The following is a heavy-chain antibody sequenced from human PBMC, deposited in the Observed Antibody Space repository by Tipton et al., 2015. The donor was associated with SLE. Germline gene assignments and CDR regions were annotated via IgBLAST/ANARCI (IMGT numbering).Heavy chain of an antibody. D-gene: IGHD6-19*01. CDR1: GITFSSYG. Sequence: SLRLSCAASGITFSSYGMHWVRQAPGKGLEWVAFIRYDGSNKYYADSVKGRFTISRDNSKNTLYLQMNSLRAEDTAVYYCAKDLDSSGWGGFDYYYYMDVWGKGTTVTVSS. CDR2: IRYDGSNK. J-gene: IGHJ6*03. CDR3: AKDLDSSGWGGFDYYYYMDV. V-gene: IGHV3-30*02.